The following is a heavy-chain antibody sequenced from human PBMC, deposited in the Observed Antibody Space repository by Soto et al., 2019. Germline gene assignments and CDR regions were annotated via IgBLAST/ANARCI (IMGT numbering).Heavy chain of an antibody. CDR1: GFTFSDYY. D-gene: IGHD2-15*01. Sequence: QVQLVESGGGLVKPGGSPRLSCAASGFTFSDYYMSWIRQAPGKGLEWVSYISSSSSYTNYADSVKGRFTISRDNAKNSLYLQMNSLRAEDTAVYYCARIVVVVAAQGYWFDPWGQGTLVTVSS. J-gene: IGHJ5*02. V-gene: IGHV3-11*06. CDR3: ARIVVVVAAQGYWFDP. CDR2: ISSSSSYT.